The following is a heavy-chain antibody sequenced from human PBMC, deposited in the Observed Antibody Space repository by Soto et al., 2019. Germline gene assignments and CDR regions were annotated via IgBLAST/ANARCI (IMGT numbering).Heavy chain of an antibody. CDR3: AHGSCSSADCYPNPYLDY. CDR1: GFSLSTTAEG. J-gene: IGHJ4*02. D-gene: IGHD2-2*01. V-gene: IGHV2-5*02. Sequence: QITLKESGPTLVKPTQTLTLTCTFSGFSLSTTAEGVGWIRQPPGKALEWLALIYWDDDERYSPSLKSRLTIXXXXXXXXXXXXXXXVDPVDTATYYCAHGSCSSADCYPNPYLDYWGQGILVTVSS. CDR2: IYWDDDE.